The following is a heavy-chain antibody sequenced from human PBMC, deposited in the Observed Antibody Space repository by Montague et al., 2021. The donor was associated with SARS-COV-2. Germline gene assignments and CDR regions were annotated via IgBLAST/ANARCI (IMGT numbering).Heavy chain of an antibody. CDR3: ARHPPGYRYFYYLDV. CDR1: GGSISPYY. D-gene: IGHD1-1*01. Sequence: SETLSLTCTVSGGSISPYYWSWIRQPPGKGLEWIGYIYYTGSTXXXPSXXXRVTISVDTSKNQFSLRLNSVTAADTAVYYCARHPPGYRYFYYLDVWGKGTTVTVSS. J-gene: IGHJ6*03. CDR2: IYYTGST. V-gene: IGHV4-59*01.